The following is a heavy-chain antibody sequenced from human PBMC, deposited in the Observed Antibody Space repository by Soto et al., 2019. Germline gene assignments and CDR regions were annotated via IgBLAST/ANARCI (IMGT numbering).Heavy chain of an antibody. D-gene: IGHD2-2*02. Sequence: ASVKVSCKASGFTFTSSAVQWVRQARGQRLEWIGWIVVGSGNTNYAQKLQERVTITRDMSTSTAYMELSSLRSEDTAVYYCAAERGYCSSTSCYMYYYGMDVWGQGTTVTVSS. V-gene: IGHV1-58*01. CDR2: IVVGSGNT. CDR1: GFTFTSSA. CDR3: AAERGYCSSTSCYMYYYGMDV. J-gene: IGHJ6*02.